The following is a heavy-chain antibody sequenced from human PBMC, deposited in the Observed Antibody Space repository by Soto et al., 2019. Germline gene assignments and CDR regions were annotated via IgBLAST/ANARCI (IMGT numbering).Heavy chain of an antibody. V-gene: IGHV3-23*01. CDR3: AKARKVQGVTMLMIDY. CDR2: ISGSGGST. Sequence: GGSLRLSCAASGFTFSSYAMSWVRQAPGKGLEWVSAISGSGGSTYYADSVKGRFTISRDNSKNTLYLQMNSLRAEDTAVYYCAKARKVQGVTMLMIDYWGQGTLVTVSS. J-gene: IGHJ4*02. D-gene: IGHD3-10*01. CDR1: GFTFSSYA.